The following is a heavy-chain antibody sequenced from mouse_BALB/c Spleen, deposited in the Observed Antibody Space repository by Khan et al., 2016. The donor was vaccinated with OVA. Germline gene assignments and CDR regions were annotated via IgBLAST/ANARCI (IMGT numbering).Heavy chain of an antibody. Sequence: VQLKQSGPELVKPGASVKISCKASGYSFTGYLMNWVKQSHGKSLEWIGRINPHIGETFYNQKFKDKATLTVDESSTTPHMELRSLSSEDSAVYCCARKYGSDFDYWGQGTTLPVSS. D-gene: IGHD1-1*01. CDR2: INPHIGET. CDR3: ARKYGSDFDY. CDR1: GYSFTGYL. J-gene: IGHJ2*01. V-gene: IGHV1-20*02.